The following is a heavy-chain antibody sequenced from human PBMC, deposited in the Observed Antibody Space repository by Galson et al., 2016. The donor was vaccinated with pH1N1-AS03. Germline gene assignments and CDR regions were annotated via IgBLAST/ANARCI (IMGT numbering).Heavy chain of an antibody. CDR1: GFTFSHYT. D-gene: IGHD3-10*01. V-gene: IGHV3-74*03. J-gene: IGHJ4*02. CDR3: VRSVEGRFDF. CDR2: IASAATII. Sequence: SLRLSCAASGFTFSHYTMHWVRQAPGKGPVWVSRIASAATIITYVDSGQGRFTVSRDNAKNTLYLQMNGLRADDSAGYYCVRSVEGRFDFWGQGVLVIVSS.